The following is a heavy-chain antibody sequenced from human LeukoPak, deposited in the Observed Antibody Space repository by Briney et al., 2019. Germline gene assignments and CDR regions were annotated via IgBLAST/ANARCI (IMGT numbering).Heavy chain of an antibody. V-gene: IGHV3-23*01. CDR2: ISGSGGST. D-gene: IGHD1-26*01. Sequence: GGSLRLSCAASGFTFSNYAMSWVRQAPGKGLEWVSGISGSGGSTYYADSVKGRFTISRDNSKNTLYLQMNSLRVEDTAVYYCAKAPTYSGSYREFDYWGQGTLVTVSS. J-gene: IGHJ4*02. CDR3: AKAPTYSGSYREFDY. CDR1: GFTFSNYA.